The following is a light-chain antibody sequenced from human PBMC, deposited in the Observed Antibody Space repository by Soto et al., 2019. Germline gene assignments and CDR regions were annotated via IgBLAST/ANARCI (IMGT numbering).Light chain of an antibody. V-gene: IGKV1-27*01. J-gene: IGKJ1*01. CDR1: QGISNY. CDR2: AAS. CDR3: QKYNSAPRT. Sequence: DIQMTQSPSSLSASVGDRVTITCRASQGISNYLAWYQQKPGKVPKLLIFAASTLQSGVSSRFSGSGSGTDFTLTITSLQPEDVATYYCQKYNSAPRTFGQGTKVEIK.